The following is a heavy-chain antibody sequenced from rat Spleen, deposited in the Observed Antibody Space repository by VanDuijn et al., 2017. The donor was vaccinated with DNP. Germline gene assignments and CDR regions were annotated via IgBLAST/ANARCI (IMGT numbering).Heavy chain of an antibody. V-gene: IGHV5-25*01. CDR2: TSNTGGST. D-gene: IGHD1-4*01. CDR3: AGRPPPTRGPFDY. J-gene: IGHJ2*01. CDR1: GFTFSTFP. Sequence: EVQLVESGGGLVQPGRSMKLSCAASGFTFSTFPMAWVRQAPGKGLDWIASTSNTGGSTYYPDSVKGRFTISRDDAKSTLYLQMDSLRSEDTATYYCAGRPPPTRGPFDYWGQGVTVTVSS.